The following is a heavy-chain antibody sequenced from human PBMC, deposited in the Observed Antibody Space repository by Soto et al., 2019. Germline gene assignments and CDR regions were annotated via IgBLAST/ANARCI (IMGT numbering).Heavy chain of an antibody. D-gene: IGHD3-10*01. CDR2: IYYSGST. J-gene: IGHJ6*03. Sequence: GSLRLSCTVSGGSISSYYWSWIRQPPGKGLEWIGYIYYSGSTNYNPSLKSRVTISVDTSKNQFSLKLSSVTAADTAVYYCARHVSADTYYYYYYMDVWGKGTTVTVSS. V-gene: IGHV4-59*08. CDR1: GGSISSYY. CDR3: ARHVSADTYYYYYYMDV.